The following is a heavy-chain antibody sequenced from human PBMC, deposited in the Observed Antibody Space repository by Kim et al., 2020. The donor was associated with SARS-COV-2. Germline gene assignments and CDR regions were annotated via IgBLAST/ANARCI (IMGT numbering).Heavy chain of an antibody. J-gene: IGHJ4*02. CDR3: ASFRLLRPSEGYFDY. Sequence: SETLSLTCTVSGYSISSGYYWGWIRQPPGKGLEWIGSIYHSGSTYYNPSPKSRVTISVDTSKNQFSLKLSSVTAADTAVYYCASFRLLRPSEGYFDYWGQGTLVTVSS. V-gene: IGHV4-38-2*02. CDR1: GYSISSGYY. D-gene: IGHD3-10*01. CDR2: IYHSGST.